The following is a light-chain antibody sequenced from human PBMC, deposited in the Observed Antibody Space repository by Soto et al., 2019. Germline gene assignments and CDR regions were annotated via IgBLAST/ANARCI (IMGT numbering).Light chain of an antibody. CDR2: AAS. J-gene: IGKJ5*01. CDR3: QQSYSTTIT. Sequence: IQMSQSPSSLSASVGDRVTIYCRASQSISSYLNWYQQKPGKAPKLLIYAASSLQSGVPSRFSGSGSGTDFTLTISSLQPEDFATYYCQQSYSTTITFGQGTRLEI. V-gene: IGKV1-39*01. CDR1: QSISSY.